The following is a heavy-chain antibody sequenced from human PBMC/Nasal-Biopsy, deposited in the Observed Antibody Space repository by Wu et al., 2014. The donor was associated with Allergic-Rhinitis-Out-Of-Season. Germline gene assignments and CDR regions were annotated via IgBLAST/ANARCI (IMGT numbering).Heavy chain of an antibody. CDR1: GVSIDMRDHY. CDR2: VYYSGST. Sequence: TLSLTCTVSGVSIDMRDHYWGWIRQTPGKGLEWIGCVYYSGSTNYNPSLKSRVTISVDTSKNQFSLKLSSVTAADTAVYYCARRVATRISDQYYYYMDVWGKGTTVTVSS. CDR3: ARRVATRISDQYYYYMDV. V-gene: IGHV4-61*05. J-gene: IGHJ6*03. D-gene: IGHD5-12*01.